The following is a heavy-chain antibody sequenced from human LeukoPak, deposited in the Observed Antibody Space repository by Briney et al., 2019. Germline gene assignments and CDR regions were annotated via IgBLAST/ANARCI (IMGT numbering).Heavy chain of an antibody. CDR3: ATQSRGVVGDFDY. CDR2: IYPGDSDT. CDR1: GYSFTTYW. D-gene: IGHD1-26*01. V-gene: IGHV5-51*01. J-gene: IGHJ4*02. Sequence: GESLKISCKGSGYSFTTYWIGWVRQMPGKGLEWMGIIYPGDSDTRYSPSFQGQITFSADKSINTAYLQWSSLKASDTAMYYCATQSRGVVGDFDYWGQGTLVTVSS.